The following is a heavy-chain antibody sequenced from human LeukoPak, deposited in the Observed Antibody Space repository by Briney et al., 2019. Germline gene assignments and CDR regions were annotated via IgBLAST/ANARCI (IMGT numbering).Heavy chain of an antibody. V-gene: IGHV3-66*01. CDR2: IYSGGST. Sequence: PGGSLRLSCAASGFTVSSNYMSWVRQAPGKGLEWVSVIYSGGSTYYADSVKGRFTISRDNSKNTLYLQMNSLRAEDTAVYYCARELDSSGRTDAFGIWGQGTMVTVSS. CDR1: GFTVSSNY. J-gene: IGHJ3*02. D-gene: IGHD3-22*01. CDR3: ARELDSSGRTDAFGI.